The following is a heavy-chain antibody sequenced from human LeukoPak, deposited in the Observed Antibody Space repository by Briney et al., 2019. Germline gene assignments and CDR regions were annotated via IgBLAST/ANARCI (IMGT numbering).Heavy chain of an antibody. J-gene: IGHJ4*02. Sequence: GASVKVSCKASGYTFTGYYMHWVRQAPGQGLEWMGWINPNSGGTNYAQKFQGRVTMTRDTSISTAYMELSRLRSDDTAVYYCATSRGPIAAAGIDYWGQGILVTVSS. CDR2: INPNSGGT. CDR3: ATSRGPIAAAGIDY. V-gene: IGHV1-2*02. CDR1: GYTFTGYY. D-gene: IGHD6-13*01.